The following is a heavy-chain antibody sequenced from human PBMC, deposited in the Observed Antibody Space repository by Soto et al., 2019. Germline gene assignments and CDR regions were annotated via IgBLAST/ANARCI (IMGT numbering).Heavy chain of an antibody. CDR1: GFTFSSYA. V-gene: IGHV3-23*01. D-gene: IGHD3-9*01. Sequence: GSLRLSCAASGFTFSSYAMTWVRQAPGKGPEWVSAISGSGEYIFYADSVKGRFTVSRDNSKNTLYLQLSSLRGEDTALYYCAKNRMTGQAQYDFWGQGTPVTVSA. CDR2: ISGSGEYI. J-gene: IGHJ4*02. CDR3: AKNRMTGQAQYDF.